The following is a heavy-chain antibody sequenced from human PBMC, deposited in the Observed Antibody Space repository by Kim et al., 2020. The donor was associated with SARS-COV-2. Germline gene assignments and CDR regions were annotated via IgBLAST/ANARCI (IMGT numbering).Heavy chain of an antibody. V-gene: IGHV3-66*01. CDR3: ARDKVAAKQTDYYYYGMDV. J-gene: IGHJ6*02. Sequence: GRFTISRDNSKNTLYLQMNSLRAEDTAVYYCARDKVAAKQTDYYYYGMDVWGQGTTVTVSS. D-gene: IGHD6-19*01.